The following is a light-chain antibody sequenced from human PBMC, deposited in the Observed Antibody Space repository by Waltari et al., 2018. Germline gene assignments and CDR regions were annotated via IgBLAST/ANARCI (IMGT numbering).Light chain of an antibody. CDR2: WAS. J-gene: IGKJ5*01. V-gene: IGKV4-1*01. CDR3: HHYYIPPLT. CDR1: QSLFSSFNSKTY. Sequence: DIVLTQSPDSLAVSLGERATINCKSSQSLFSSFNSKTYIAWYQQKPGQPPKLLINWASVRGSGVPERFSGSGSETDFTLTISSLQAEDVAVYYCHHYYIPPLTFGQGTRLEIK.